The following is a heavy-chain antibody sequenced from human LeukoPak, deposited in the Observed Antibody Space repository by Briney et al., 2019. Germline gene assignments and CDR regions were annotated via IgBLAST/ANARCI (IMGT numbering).Heavy chain of an antibody. D-gene: IGHD6-19*01. CDR2: LYHNGNT. Sequence: SETLSLTCTVSGYSITSDNYWAWIRQPPGRGLEWIGTLYHNGNTYYNPSLKSRVTISVDTSKNQFSLKLSSVTAADTAVYYCATSGWYLLPGVYWGQGTLVTVSS. CDR1: GYSITSDNY. J-gene: IGHJ4*02. V-gene: IGHV4-38-2*02. CDR3: ATSGWYLLPGVY.